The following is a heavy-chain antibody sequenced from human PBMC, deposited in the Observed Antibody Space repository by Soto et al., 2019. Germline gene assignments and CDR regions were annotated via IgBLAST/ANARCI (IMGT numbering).Heavy chain of an antibody. CDR3: ARGSGWLDAFDI. V-gene: IGHV1-3*01. CDR2: INAGNGYT. J-gene: IGHJ3*02. Sequence: ASVKVSCKASGYTFNTHPMHWVRQAPGQRLEWMGWINAGNGYTIYSQKFQDRVTITRDTSASTAYRELSSLRSEDTAVYFCARGSGWLDAFDIWGQGTMVTVSS. D-gene: IGHD6-19*01. CDR1: GYTFNTHP.